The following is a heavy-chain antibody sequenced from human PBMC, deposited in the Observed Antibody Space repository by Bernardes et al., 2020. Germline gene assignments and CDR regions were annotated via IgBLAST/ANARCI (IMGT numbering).Heavy chain of an antibody. CDR3: ARHLVQGVISNPFDY. V-gene: IGHV4-39*01. Sequence: SETLSLTCTVSGGSISSSSYYWGWIRQPPGKGLEWIGSIYYSGSTYYNPSLKSRVTISVDTSKNQFSLKLSSVTAADTAVYYCARHLVQGVISNPFDYWGQGTLVTVSS. J-gene: IGHJ4*02. CDR1: GGSISSSSYY. D-gene: IGHD3-10*01. CDR2: IYYSGST.